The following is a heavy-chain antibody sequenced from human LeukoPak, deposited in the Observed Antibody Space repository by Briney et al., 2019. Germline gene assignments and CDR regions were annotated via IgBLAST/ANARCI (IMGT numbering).Heavy chain of an antibody. J-gene: IGHJ4*02. CDR1: GFTFSSYW. Sequence: GGSLRLSCAASGFTFSSYWMSWVRQAPGKGLECVANIKQDGSEKYFVDSVKGRFTISRDNAKKSLYLQMNSLRAEDTAVYYCARGDDFWSGYYNEGFDYWGQGTLVTVSS. D-gene: IGHD3-3*01. CDR3: ARGDDFWSGYYNEGFDY. CDR2: IKQDGSEK. V-gene: IGHV3-7*01.